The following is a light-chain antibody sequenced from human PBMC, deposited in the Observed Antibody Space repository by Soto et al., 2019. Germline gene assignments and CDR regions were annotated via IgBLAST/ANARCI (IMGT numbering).Light chain of an antibody. V-gene: IGLV1-44*01. J-gene: IGLJ1*01. CDR3: AAWDASLGGFYV. Sequence: VLTQPPSASGTPGQRVTISCSGSRSSVGSNTVNWYQHLPGTAPKLLIYSNNHRPSGVPDRFSASKAGASASLAISGLQSEDEGDYYCAAWDASLGGFYVFGSGTKVT. CDR1: RSSVGSNT. CDR2: SNN.